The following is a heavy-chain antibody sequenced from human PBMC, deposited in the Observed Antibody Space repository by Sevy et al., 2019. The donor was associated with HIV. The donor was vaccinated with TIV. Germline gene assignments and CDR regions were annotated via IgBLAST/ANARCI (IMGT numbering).Heavy chain of an antibody. CDR1: GFSFSSYG. V-gene: IGHV3-30*02. D-gene: IGHD3-16*01. CDR3: VKEGGGGGGDH. CDR2: IQYDGSNK. Sequence: GGSLRLSCAASGFSFSSYGMHWVRQAPGKGLEWMSYIQYDGSNKDHADSVKGRFTISRDNSKNTLYLQMNSLRVEDTAVFYCVKEGGGGGGDHWGQGTLVTVSS. J-gene: IGHJ4*02.